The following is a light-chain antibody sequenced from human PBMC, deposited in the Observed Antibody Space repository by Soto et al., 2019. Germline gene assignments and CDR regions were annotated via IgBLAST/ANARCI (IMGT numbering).Light chain of an antibody. J-gene: IGKJ1*01. V-gene: IGKV1-5*01. CDR2: DAS. CDR1: QSISSW. CDR3: QQRT. Sequence: DIQTTQSPSTLSASVGDRVTITCRASQSISSWLAWYQQKPGKAPKLLIYDASSLESGVPSRFSGSGSGTEFTLTISSLQPDDFATYYCQQRTFGQGTKVDIK.